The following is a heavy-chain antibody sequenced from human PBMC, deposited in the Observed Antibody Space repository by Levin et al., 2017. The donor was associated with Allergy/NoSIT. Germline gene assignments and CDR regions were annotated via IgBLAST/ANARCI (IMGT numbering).Heavy chain of an antibody. V-gene: IGHV4-39*01. CDR2: VYRSGRT. Sequence: SETLSLTCSVSGDSISTTSFYWGWVRLPPGKGLEWIGSVYRSGRTYNNPSLKSRVTISVDTSKNQFSLKVNSVTAADTGVYYCARPRLPGSRGAFDYWGQGILVTVSS. D-gene: IGHD1-14*01. CDR1: GDSISTTSFY. CDR3: ARPRLPGSRGAFDY. J-gene: IGHJ4*02.